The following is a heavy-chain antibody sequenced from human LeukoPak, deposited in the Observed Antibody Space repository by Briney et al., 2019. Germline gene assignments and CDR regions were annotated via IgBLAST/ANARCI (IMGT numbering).Heavy chain of an antibody. J-gene: IGHJ3*02. CDR1: GGSFSGYY. V-gene: IGHV4-34*01. CDR3: AIGYSSSQAGDDAFDI. D-gene: IGHD6-13*01. CDR2: INHSGST. Sequence: SETLSLTCAVYGGSFSGYYWSWIRQPPGKGLEWNGEINHSGSTNYNPSLKSRVTISVDTSKNQFSLKLSSVTAADTAVYYCAIGYSSSQAGDDAFDIWGQGTMVTVSS.